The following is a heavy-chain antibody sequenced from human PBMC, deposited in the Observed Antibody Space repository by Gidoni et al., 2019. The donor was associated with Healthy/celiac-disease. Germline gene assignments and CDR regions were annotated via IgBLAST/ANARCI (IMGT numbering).Heavy chain of an antibody. CDR2: IYYSGST. Sequence: QLQLQESGPGLVKPSETLSLTRTVSGGSISSRSYYWGGIRQPPGKGLEWIGSIYYSGSTYYNPSLKSRVTISVDTSKNQFSRKLSSVTAADTAVYYCARLRGGSLFDYWGQGTLVTVSS. J-gene: IGHJ4*02. D-gene: IGHD3-10*01. CDR3: ARLRGGSLFDY. V-gene: IGHV4-39*01. CDR1: GGSISSRSYY.